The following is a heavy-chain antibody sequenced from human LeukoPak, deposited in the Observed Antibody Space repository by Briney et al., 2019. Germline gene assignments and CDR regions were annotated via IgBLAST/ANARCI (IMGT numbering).Heavy chain of an antibody. CDR2: IYHSGST. CDR3: ARWGAPLTGYGWFDP. CDR1: GGSLSSGGYS. J-gene: IGHJ5*02. V-gene: IGHV4-30-2*01. D-gene: IGHD3-9*01. Sequence: SQTLSLTCAVSGGSLSSGGYSWSWIRQPPGKGLEWIWYIYHSGSTYYNPSLKSRVTISVDRSKNQFSLKLSSVTAADTAVYYCARWGAPLTGYGWFDPWGQGTLVTVSS.